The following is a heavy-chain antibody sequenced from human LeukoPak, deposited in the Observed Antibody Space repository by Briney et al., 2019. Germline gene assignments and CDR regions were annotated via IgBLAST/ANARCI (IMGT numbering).Heavy chain of an antibody. D-gene: IGHD1-26*01. J-gene: IGHJ4*02. V-gene: IGHV3-64*01. Sequence: GGSLRLSYAASGFTFSSYAMHWVRQAPGKGLEYVSAISSNGGSTYYANSVKGRFTISRDNSKNTLYLQMGSLRAEDMAVYYCARVATRVSLDYWGQGTLVTVSS. CDR2: ISSNGGST. CDR3: ARVATRVSLDY. CDR1: GFTFSSYA.